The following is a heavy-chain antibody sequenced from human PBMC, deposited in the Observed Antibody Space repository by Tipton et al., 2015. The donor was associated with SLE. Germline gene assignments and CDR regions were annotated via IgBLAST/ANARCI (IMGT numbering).Heavy chain of an antibody. CDR3: ARLDTFGWHAFDV. V-gene: IGHV4-4*02. CDR1: GASLSSNIW. J-gene: IGHJ3*01. D-gene: IGHD6-19*01. CDR2: VYQSGST. Sequence: TLSLTCAVSGASLSSNIWWWTWVHQPPGKGLEWIGEVYQSGSTNHNPSLKSRVTISMDKSKKQFSLRLNFVTAADTAVYYCARLDTFGWHAFDVWGQGTMVTVSS.